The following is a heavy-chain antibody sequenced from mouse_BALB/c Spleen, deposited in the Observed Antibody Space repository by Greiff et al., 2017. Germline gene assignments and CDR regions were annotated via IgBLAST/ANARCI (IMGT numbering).Heavy chain of an antibody. J-gene: IGHJ3*01. CDR1: GYTFSSYW. CDR3: ARSSYGYDAAWFAY. D-gene: IGHD2-2*01. CDR2: ILPGSGST. Sequence: QVQLKQSGAELMKPGASVKISCKATGYTFSSYWIEWVKQRPGHGLEWIGEILPGSGSTNYNEKFKGKATFTADTSSNTAYMQLSSLTSEDSAVYYCARSSYGYDAAWFAYWGQGTLVTVSA. V-gene: IGHV1-9*01.